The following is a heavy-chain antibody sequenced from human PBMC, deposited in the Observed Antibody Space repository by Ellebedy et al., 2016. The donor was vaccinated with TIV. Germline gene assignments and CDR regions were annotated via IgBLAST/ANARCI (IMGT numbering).Heavy chain of an antibody. V-gene: IGHV3-30*18. J-gene: IGHJ6*02. CDR1: GFTFSSYG. CDR2: ISYDGSNK. CDR3: AKDSAIVWFGEVIGMDV. D-gene: IGHD3-10*01. Sequence: GESLKISCAASGFTFSSYGMHWVRQAPGKGLEWVAVISYDGSNKYYADSVKGRFTISRDNSKNTLYLQMNSLRAEDTAVYYCAKDSAIVWFGEVIGMDVWGQGTTVTVSS.